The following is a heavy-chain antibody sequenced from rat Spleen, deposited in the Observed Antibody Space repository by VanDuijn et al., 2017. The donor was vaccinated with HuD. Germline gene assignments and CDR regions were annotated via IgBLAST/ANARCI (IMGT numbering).Heavy chain of an antibody. CDR1: GFTFSDYD. V-gene: IGHV5-7*01. Sequence: EVQLVESDGGLVQPGRSLKLSCVASGFTFSDYDMAWVRQAPKKGLEWVATIRHDGSSTNYGDSVKGRFTISRDSAKSTLYLQMDSLRSEDTATYYCARGFTVAVFWGQGVMVTVSA. J-gene: IGHJ2*01. CDR2: IRHDGSST. CDR3: ARGFTVAVF. D-gene: IGHD1-2*01.